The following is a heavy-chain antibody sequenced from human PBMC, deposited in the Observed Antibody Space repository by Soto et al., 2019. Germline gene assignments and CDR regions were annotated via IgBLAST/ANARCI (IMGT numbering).Heavy chain of an antibody. CDR1: GFTFSSYG. CDR2: ISYDGSNK. D-gene: IGHD3-10*01. Sequence: QVQLVESGGGVVQPGRSLRLSCAASGFTFSSYGMHWVRQAPGKGLEWVAVISYDGSNKYYADSVKGRFTISRDNSKNTLYLQMNSLRAEDTAVYYCAKEGAMVRGVISHFDYWGQGTLVTVSS. J-gene: IGHJ4*02. V-gene: IGHV3-30*18. CDR3: AKEGAMVRGVISHFDY.